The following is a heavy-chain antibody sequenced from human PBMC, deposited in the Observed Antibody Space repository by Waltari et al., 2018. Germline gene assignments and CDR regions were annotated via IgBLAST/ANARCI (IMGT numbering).Heavy chain of an antibody. D-gene: IGHD2-15*01. V-gene: IGHV4-4*02. J-gene: IGHJ4*02. CDR2: IHGSGKT. CDR1: W. Sequence: WGSWGRQSPGKGLEWIGQIHGSGKTNYNPSFASRVSVSLDTSTDQFSLKMTSATAADTAVYYCARDRGRGIYLDSWGQGTLVTVSP. CDR3: ARDRGRGIYLDS.